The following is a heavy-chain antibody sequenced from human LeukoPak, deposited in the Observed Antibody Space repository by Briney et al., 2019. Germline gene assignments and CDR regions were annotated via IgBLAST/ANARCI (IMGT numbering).Heavy chain of an antibody. J-gene: IGHJ5*02. CDR2: INHTGSA. V-gene: IGHV4-34*01. CDR1: GGSLNDYG. D-gene: IGHD4-17*01. Sequence: SETLSLTCAVYGGSLNDYGWTWIRQPPGKSLEWIAEINHTGSASYKPSLRSRVTISMDTSQRQFSLKLSSVTAADTAVYYCARRRYGDYGFDPWGQGTLVTVSS. CDR3: ARRRYGDYGFDP.